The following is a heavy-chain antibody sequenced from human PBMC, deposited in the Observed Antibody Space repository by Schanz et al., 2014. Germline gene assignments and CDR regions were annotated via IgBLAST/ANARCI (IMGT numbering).Heavy chain of an antibody. CDR1: GFTFSAFG. CDR2: ISLDGSNQ. D-gene: IGHD1-1*01. Sequence: HVQLVESGGGVVQPGGSLRLSCAASGFTFSAFGMHWVRQAPGKGLEWVAIISLDGSNQYYADSVKGRFTISRDNSKNTLYLQMNSLRAEDTAVYYCARDGVAATTDFEYWGQGALVTVSS. CDR3: ARDGVAATTDFEY. J-gene: IGHJ4*02. V-gene: IGHV3-30*03.